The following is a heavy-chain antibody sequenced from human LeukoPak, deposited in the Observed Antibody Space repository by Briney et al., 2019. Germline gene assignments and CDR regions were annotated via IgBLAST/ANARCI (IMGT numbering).Heavy chain of an antibody. J-gene: IGHJ6*02. V-gene: IGHV1-69*01. CDR2: IIPIFGTA. D-gene: IGHD2-15*01. CDR3: ARGVAATSGYYYGMDV. CDR1: GGTFSSYA. Sequence: GSSVTVSCTASGGTFSSYAISWVRQAPGQGLEWMGGIIPIFGTANYAQKFQGRVTITADESTSTAYMELSSLRSEDTAVYYCARGVAATSGYYYGMDVWGQGTTVTVSS.